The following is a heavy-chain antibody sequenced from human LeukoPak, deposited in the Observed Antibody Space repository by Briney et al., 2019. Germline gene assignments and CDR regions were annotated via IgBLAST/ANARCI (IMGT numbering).Heavy chain of an antibody. D-gene: IGHD3-10*01. CDR1: GGSISSYY. V-gene: IGHV4-59*01. Sequence: SETLSLTCTVSGGSISSYYWSWIRQPPGKGLVWIGYIHYSGSTNYNPSLKSRVTISVDTSKNQFSLKLSSVTAADTAVYYCARVSGVRGVRYYYYSYMDVWGKGTTVTVSS. CDR2: IHYSGST. J-gene: IGHJ6*03. CDR3: ARVSGVRGVRYYYYSYMDV.